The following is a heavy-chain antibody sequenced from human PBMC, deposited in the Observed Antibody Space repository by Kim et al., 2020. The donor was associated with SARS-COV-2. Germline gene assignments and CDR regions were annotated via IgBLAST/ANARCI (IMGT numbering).Heavy chain of an antibody. CDR1: GFTFSNHS. Sequence: GGSLRLSCAASGFTFSNHSMNWVRQAPGKGLEWVARISSDGSSKNYADSVKGRFTISSDNANNRLYLEMNSLRAEDTAVDKCARATGFDHSGYFDIWGQG. CDR3: ARATGFDHSGYFDI. V-gene: IGHV3-11*01. J-gene: IGHJ4*02. D-gene: IGHD1-26*01. CDR2: ISSDGSSK.